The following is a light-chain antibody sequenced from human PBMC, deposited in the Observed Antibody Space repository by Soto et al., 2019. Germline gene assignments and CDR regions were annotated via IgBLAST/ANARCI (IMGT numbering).Light chain of an antibody. CDR2: GNS. V-gene: IGLV1-40*01. Sequence: QSVLTQPPSLSGAPGQRVTISCTGSSSNIGAGYDVHWYQQLPGTSPKLLIYGNSNRPSGVPDRFSGSKSGTSASLAITGLQADDEADYYCQSYDSSLSVFGTVTKLTVL. CDR3: QSYDSSLSV. J-gene: IGLJ1*01. CDR1: SSNIGAGYD.